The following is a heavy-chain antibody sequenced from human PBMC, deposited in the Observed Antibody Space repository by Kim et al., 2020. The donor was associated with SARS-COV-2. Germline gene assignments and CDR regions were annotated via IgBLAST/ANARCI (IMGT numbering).Heavy chain of an antibody. Sequence: SETLSLTCTVSGGSISSYYWSWIRQPPGKGLEWIGYIYYSGSTNYNPSLKSRVTISVDTSKNQFSLKLSSVTAADTAVYYCARGSWLQLPNWFDPWGQGTLVTVSS. D-gene: IGHD5-12*01. CDR2: IYYSGST. CDR3: ARGSWLQLPNWFDP. CDR1: GGSISSYY. J-gene: IGHJ5*02. V-gene: IGHV4-59*13.